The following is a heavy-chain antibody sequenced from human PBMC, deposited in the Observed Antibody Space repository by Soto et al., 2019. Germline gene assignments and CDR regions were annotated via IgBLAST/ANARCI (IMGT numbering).Heavy chain of an antibody. CDR2: IYTSGST. CDR1: GGSISSYY. V-gene: IGHV4-4*07. D-gene: IGHD6-19*01. Sequence: KPSETLSLTCTASGGSISSYYWSWIRQPAGKGLEWIGRIYTSGSTNYNPSLKSRVTMSVDTSKNQFSLKLSSVTAADTAVYYCARDEYSSGFDWFDPWGQGTLVTAPQ. CDR3: ARDEYSSGFDWFDP. J-gene: IGHJ5*02.